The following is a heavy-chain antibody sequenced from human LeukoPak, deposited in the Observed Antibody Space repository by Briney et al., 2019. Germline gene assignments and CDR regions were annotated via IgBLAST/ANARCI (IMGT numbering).Heavy chain of an antibody. Sequence: SETLSLTCTVSGGSISSYYWSWIRQPPGKGLEWIGYIYYSGSTNYNPSLKSRVTMSVDTSKNQFSLKLSSVTAADTAVYYCASEYRPGYRGGFDPWGQGTLVTVSS. CDR1: GGSISSYY. CDR2: IYYSGST. J-gene: IGHJ5*02. V-gene: IGHV4-59*01. CDR3: ASEYRPGYRGGFDP. D-gene: IGHD5-12*01.